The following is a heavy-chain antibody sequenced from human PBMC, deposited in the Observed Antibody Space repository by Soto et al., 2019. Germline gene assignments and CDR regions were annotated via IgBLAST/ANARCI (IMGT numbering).Heavy chain of an antibody. CDR3: ARAYVDIVATTLIGEIDY. V-gene: IGHV3-30-3*01. CDR1: GFTFGSYA. CDR2: ISYDGSNK. D-gene: IGHD5-12*01. J-gene: IGHJ4*02. Sequence: GGSLRLSCAASGFTFGSYAMHWVRQAPGKGLEWVAVISYDGSNKYYADSVKGRFTISRDNSKNTLYLQMNSLRAEDTAVYYCARAYVDIVATTLIGEIDYWGQGTLVTVSS.